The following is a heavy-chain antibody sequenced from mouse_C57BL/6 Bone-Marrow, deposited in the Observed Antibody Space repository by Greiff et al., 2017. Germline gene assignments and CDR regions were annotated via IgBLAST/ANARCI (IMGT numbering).Heavy chain of an antibody. CDR1: GYTFTSYW. Sequence: QVQLQQPGAELVKPGASVKLSCKASGYTFTSYWMQGVKQRPGQGLEWIGEIDPSDSYTNYNQKFKGKATLTVDTSSSTAYMQLSSLTSEDSAVYYCARAWDAMDYWGQGTSVTVSS. V-gene: IGHV1-50*01. CDR2: IDPSDSYT. D-gene: IGHD4-1*01. J-gene: IGHJ4*01. CDR3: ARAWDAMDY.